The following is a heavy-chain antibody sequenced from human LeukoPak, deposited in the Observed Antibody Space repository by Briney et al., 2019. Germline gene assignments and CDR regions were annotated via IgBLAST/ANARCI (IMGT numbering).Heavy chain of an antibody. D-gene: IGHD2-2*01. Sequence: ESGPTLVKPPQTLTLTCTFSGFSLSTSGVGVGWIRQPPGKALEWLALIYWDDDKRYSPSLKSRLTITKDTSKNQVVLTMTNMDPVDTATYYCAHMPSCYCGFDYWGQGTLVTVSS. J-gene: IGHJ4*02. CDR1: GFSLSTSGVG. V-gene: IGHV2-5*02. CDR3: AHMPSCYCGFDY. CDR2: IYWDDDK.